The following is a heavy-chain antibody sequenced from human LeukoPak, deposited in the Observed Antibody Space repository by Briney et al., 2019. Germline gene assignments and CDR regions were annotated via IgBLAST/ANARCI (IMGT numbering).Heavy chain of an antibody. D-gene: IGHD2-8*01. CDR1: GFTFSSYG. Sequence: PGGSLRLSCAASGFTFSSYGMHWVRQAPGKGLEWVAVIWYDGSNKYYADSVKGRFTLSRDNSKNTLYLQMNSLRAEDTAVYYCARDILISAGGGYYFDYWGQGTLVTVSS. J-gene: IGHJ4*02. CDR2: IWYDGSNK. V-gene: IGHV3-33*01. CDR3: ARDILISAGGGYYFDY.